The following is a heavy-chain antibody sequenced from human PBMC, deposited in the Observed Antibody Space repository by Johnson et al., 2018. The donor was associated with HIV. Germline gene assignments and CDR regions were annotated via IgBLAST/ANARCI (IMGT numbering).Heavy chain of an antibody. CDR3: TTDQVGRNYGGKYHI. CDR2: IKQDGSEK. J-gene: IGHJ3*02. D-gene: IGHD1-7*01. CDR1: GFNFSGYW. V-gene: IGHV3-7*03. Sequence: VQLVESGGGVVRPGGSLRLSCPASGFNFSGYWLSWVRQAPGKGLEWVANIKQDGSEKYYAAPVKGRFTISRDDSKNTLYLQMNSLKTEDTAVYYCTTDQVGRNYGGKYHIWGQGTMVTVSS.